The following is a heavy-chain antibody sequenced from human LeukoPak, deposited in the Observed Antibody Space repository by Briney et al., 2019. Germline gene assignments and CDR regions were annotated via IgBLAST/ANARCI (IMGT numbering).Heavy chain of an antibody. Sequence: NPSETLSLTCTVSGGSISSYYWGWIRQPPGKGLEWIGSIYYRGSTYYNPSLKSRVTISVDTSKNQFSLKLSSVTAADTAVYYCARSPQWLLSSSNWFDPWGQGILVTVSS. CDR3: ARSPQWLLSSSNWFDP. J-gene: IGHJ5*02. CDR1: GGSISSYY. V-gene: IGHV4-39*01. CDR2: IYYRGST. D-gene: IGHD3-3*01.